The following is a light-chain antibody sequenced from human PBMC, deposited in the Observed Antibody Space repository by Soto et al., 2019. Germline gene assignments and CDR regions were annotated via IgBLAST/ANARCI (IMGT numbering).Light chain of an antibody. CDR2: GAS. J-gene: IGKJ1*01. V-gene: IGKV3-15*01. CDR1: KSVSSN. Sequence: EIVMTQSPATLSVSPGERATLSCRASKSVSSNLAWYQQKPGQAPRLLIYGASTRATGIPARFSGSGSGTEFTLTISSLQSEDFVVYYGQQYNNWPPMTFGQGTKVEIK. CDR3: QQYNNWPPMT.